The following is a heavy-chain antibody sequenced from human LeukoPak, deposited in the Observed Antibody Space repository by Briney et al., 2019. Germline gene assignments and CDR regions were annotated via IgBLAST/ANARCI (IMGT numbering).Heavy chain of an antibody. V-gene: IGHV4-34*01. CDR3: ARGKIYYDILTGYPADDAFDI. J-gene: IGHJ3*02. CDR1: GGSFGDYC. D-gene: IGHD3-9*01. CDR2: INHSGNT. Sequence: PSETLSLTCAVHGGSFGDYCWNWVRQSPGKGLEWVGGINHSGNTIYSPSLKSRVTISVDTSKNQFSLKLNSVTAADTAVYYCARGKIYYDILTGYPADDAFDIWGQGTLVTVSS.